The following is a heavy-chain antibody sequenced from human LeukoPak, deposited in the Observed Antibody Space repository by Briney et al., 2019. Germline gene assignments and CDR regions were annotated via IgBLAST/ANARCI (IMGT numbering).Heavy chain of an antibody. CDR2: ISGSGGST. CDR3: AKARIWDSSGLWFDY. D-gene: IGHD3-22*01. Sequence: GGSLRLSCAASGFTFSSYAMSWVRQAPGKGLEWVSAISGSGGSTYYADSVKGRFTIPRDNSKNTLYLQMNGLRAEDTAVYYCAKARIWDSSGLWFDYWGQGTLVTVSS. CDR1: GFTFSSYA. V-gene: IGHV3-23*01. J-gene: IGHJ4*02.